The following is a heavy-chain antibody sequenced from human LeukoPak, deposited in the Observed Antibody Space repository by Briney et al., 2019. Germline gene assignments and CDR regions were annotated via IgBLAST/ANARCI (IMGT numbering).Heavy chain of an antibody. D-gene: IGHD2-15*01. CDR3: ASGVVVVAATWSSYYYGMDV. CDR2: INPNSGGT. Sequence: ASVKVSCKASGYTFTGYYMHWVRQAPGQGLEWMGWINPNSGGTNYAQKFQGRVTMTRDTSISTAYMELSRLGSDDTAVYYCASGVVVVAATWSSYYYGMDVWGQGTTVTVSS. CDR1: GYTFTGYY. V-gene: IGHV1-2*02. J-gene: IGHJ6*02.